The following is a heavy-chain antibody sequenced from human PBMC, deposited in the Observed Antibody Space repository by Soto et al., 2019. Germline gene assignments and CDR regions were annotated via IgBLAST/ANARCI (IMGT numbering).Heavy chain of an antibody. D-gene: IGHD3-10*01. V-gene: IGHV4-4*02. CDR1: GGSISSSNW. Sequence: PSETLSLTCAVSGGSISSSNWWSWVRQPPGKGLEWIGEIYHSGSTNYNPSLKSRVTISVDTSKNQFSLKLSSVTAADTAVYYCASNNMVRGVIINYWGQGTLVTVSS. CDR3: ASNNMVRGVIINY. J-gene: IGHJ4*02. CDR2: IYHSGST.